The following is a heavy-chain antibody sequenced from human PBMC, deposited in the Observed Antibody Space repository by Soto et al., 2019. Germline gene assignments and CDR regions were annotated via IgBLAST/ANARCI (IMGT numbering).Heavy chain of an antibody. CDR3: ARVPDR. CDR1: GGSLSSGGYS. V-gene: IGHV4-30-2*01. D-gene: IGHD2-2*01. Sequence: PSETLSLTCAVSGGSLSSGGYSWTWIRQTPGKGLEWIGYLYHSGITYYNPSLKSRVTISVDRSKNQFSLKLSSVTAADTDVYYCARVPDRWGQGTLVTVPQ. CDR2: LYHSGIT. J-gene: IGHJ5*02.